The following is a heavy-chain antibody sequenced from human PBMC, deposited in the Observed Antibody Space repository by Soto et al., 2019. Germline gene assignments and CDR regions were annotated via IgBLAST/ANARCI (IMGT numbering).Heavy chain of an antibody. J-gene: IGHJ5*02. CDR3: VRDGTKTLRDWFDP. V-gene: IGHV4-4*07. Sequence: SETLSLTCTVSGASISGFYWSWIRKSAGRGLEWIGRIYATGTTDYNPSLKSRVMMSVDTSKKQFSLKLRSVTAADTAVYYCVRDGTKTLRDWFDPWGQGISVTLSS. CDR1: GASISGFY. D-gene: IGHD1-1*01. CDR2: IYATGTT.